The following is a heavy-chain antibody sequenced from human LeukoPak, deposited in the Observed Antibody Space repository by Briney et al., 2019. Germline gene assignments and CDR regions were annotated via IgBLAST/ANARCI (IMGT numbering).Heavy chain of an antibody. D-gene: IGHD3-22*01. V-gene: IGHV4-39*07. Sequence: SETLSLTCTVSGGSISSSVYYWGWIRQPPGKGLEWIGTIYYGGSTYYNPSLKSRVTMSVDTSKNQFSLKLSSVTAADTAVYYCARDPPDYDSSKRGYYFDSWGQGTLVTVSS. J-gene: IGHJ4*02. CDR1: GGSISSSVYY. CDR2: IYYGGST. CDR3: ARDPPDYDSSKRGYYFDS.